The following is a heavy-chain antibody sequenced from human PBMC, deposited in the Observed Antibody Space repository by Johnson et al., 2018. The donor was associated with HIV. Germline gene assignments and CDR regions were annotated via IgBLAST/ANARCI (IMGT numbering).Heavy chain of an antibody. CDR1: GFTFSSYG. V-gene: IGHV3-33*01. Sequence: QVQLVESGGGVVQPGRSLRLSCAASGFTFSSYGMHWVRQAPGKGLEWVAVIWYDGSNKYYADSVKGRFTISRDNSKNTLFLQMNSLTAEDTAVYCCASGAPLLGGVSPFDVWGQGTMVTVSS. CDR3: ASGAPLLGGVSPFDV. D-gene: IGHD3-16*01. J-gene: IGHJ3*01. CDR2: IWYDGSNK.